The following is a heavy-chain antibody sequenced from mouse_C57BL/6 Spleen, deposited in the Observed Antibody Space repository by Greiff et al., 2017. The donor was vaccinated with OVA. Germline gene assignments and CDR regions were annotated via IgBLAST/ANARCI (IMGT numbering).Heavy chain of an antibody. Sequence: VQLKQSGPGLVQPSQSLSITCTVSGFSLTSYGVHWVRQSPGKGLEWLGVIWSGGSTDYNAAFISRLSISKDNSKSQVFFKMNSLQADDTAIYYCASYGSSPSYWYFDVWGTGTTVTVSS. V-gene: IGHV2-2*01. J-gene: IGHJ1*03. CDR3: ASYGSSPSYWYFDV. D-gene: IGHD1-1*01. CDR1: GFSLTSYG. CDR2: IWSGGST.